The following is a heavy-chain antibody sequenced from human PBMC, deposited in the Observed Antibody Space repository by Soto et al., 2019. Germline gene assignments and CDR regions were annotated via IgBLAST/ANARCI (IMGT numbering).Heavy chain of an antibody. CDR2: IYSDGKT. Sequence: LRLSCAASGIIVSTNYMSWVRQAPGKGLEWVSLIYSDGKTYYADSVKGRFTISRDNSKNTVSLQMNSVRAEDTAVYYCARDGGGGYYDSSGYVAVWGQGTLVTVSS. CDR1: GIIVSTNY. D-gene: IGHD3-22*01. CDR3: ARDGGGGYYDSSGYVAV. J-gene: IGHJ4*02. V-gene: IGHV3-53*01.